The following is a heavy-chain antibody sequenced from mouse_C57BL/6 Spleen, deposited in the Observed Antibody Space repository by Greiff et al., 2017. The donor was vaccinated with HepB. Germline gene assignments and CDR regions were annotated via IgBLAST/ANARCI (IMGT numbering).Heavy chain of an antibody. J-gene: IGHJ2*01. D-gene: IGHD1-1*01. CDR3: ARWGTTVVD. V-gene: IGHV1-69*01. CDR2: IDPSDSYT. CDR1: GYTFTSYC. Sequence: QVQLQQPGAELVMPGASVKLSCKASGYTFTSYCMHWVKQRPGQGLEWIGEIDPSDSYTNYNQKFKGKSTLTVDKSSSTAYMQLSSLTSEDSAVYYGARWGTTVVDWGQGTTLTVSS.